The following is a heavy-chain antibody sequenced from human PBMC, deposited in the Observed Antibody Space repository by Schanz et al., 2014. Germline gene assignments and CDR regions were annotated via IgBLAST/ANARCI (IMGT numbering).Heavy chain of an antibody. CDR3: ARDRGYCSGGSGLTFDY. CDR2: IWNNGVTK. CDR1: GFSLNTYG. V-gene: IGHV3-33*01. D-gene: IGHD2-15*01. Sequence: QAQLMESGGGVVQPGSSLILSCSVSGFSLNTYGIHWFRQPAGKGLEWVAVIWNNGVTKYYADSVRGRFTISRDNSKNTLYLQMNALRAEDTAVYYCARDRGYCSGGSGLTFDYWGQGTLVTVSS. J-gene: IGHJ4*02.